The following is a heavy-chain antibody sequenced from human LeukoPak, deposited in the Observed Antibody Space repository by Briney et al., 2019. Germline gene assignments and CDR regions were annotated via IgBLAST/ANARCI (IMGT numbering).Heavy chain of an antibody. J-gene: IGHJ4*02. D-gene: IGHD3-10*01. Sequence: ASVKVSCKASGYTFTSYGISWVRQAPGQGLEWLGWISTYNGNTHYAQKLQGRVTMTRTTSISTAYMELSSLRSEDTAVYYCARELLWFGELADYWGQGTLVTVSS. CDR3: ARELLWFGELADY. CDR2: ISTYNGNT. CDR1: GYTFTSYG. V-gene: IGHV1-18*01.